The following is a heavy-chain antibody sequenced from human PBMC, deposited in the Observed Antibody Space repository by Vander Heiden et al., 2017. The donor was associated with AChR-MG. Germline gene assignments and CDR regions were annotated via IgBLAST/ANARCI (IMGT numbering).Heavy chain of an antibody. CDR2: IYPGDPDA. Sequence: EVQLVQSGAEVKTPGESLKISCKGSGYSFTSYWIGWVRQMPGKGLEWMGIIYPGDPDARYSPSFQGQVTISADKSITTAYLQWGRLKASDTAMYYCARHLVAPDYWGQGTLVTVSS. V-gene: IGHV5-51*01. D-gene: IGHD2-2*01. J-gene: IGHJ4*02. CDR3: ARHLVAPDY. CDR1: GYSFTSYW.